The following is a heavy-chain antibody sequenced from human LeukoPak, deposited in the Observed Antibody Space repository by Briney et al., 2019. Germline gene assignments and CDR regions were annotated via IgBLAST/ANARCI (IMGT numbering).Heavy chain of an antibody. J-gene: IGHJ4*02. Sequence: SETLSLTCTVSGGSISSYYWSWIRQPPGKGPEWIGYIYYSGSTNYNPSLKSRVTISVDTSKNQFSLKLSSVTAADTAVYYCARSYPDHIAALNYWGQGTLVTVSS. V-gene: IGHV4-59*01. CDR2: IYYSGST. CDR1: GGSISSYY. D-gene: IGHD6-13*01. CDR3: ARSYPDHIAALNY.